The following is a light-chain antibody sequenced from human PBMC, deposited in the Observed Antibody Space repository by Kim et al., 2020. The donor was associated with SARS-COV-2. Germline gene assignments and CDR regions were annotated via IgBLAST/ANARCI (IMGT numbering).Light chain of an antibody. V-gene: IGKV1D-12*01. CDR1: QDISIW. Sequence: DIQMTQSPSSVSASIGDRVTITCRASQDISIWLAWYQQKPGKAPRLLIYSASTLLSGVPSRFSGSGSGTEFTLSISSLQPEDFAIYYCQLANTFPLTFGGGTKVDIK. J-gene: IGKJ4*01. CDR2: SAS. CDR3: QLANTFPLT.